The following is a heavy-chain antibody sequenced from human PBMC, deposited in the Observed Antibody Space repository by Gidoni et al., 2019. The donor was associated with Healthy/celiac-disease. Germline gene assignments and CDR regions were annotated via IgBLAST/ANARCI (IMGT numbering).Heavy chain of an antibody. CDR1: GYTFTGYY. J-gene: IGHJ6*02. Sequence: QVQLVQSGAEVKKPGASVKVSCKASGYTFTGYYMPWVRQAPGQGLEWMGWINPNSGGTNYAQKFQGWVTMTRDTSISTAYMELSRLRSDDTAVYYCARDGKLELRYGLDYYYGMDVWGQGTTVTVSS. CDR3: ARDGKLELRYGLDYYYGMDV. D-gene: IGHD1-7*01. V-gene: IGHV1-2*04. CDR2: INPNSGGT.